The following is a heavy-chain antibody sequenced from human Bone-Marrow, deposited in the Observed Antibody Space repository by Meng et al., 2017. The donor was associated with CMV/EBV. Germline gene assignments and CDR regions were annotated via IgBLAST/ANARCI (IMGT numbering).Heavy chain of an antibody. CDR1: GFTFSADG. CDR2: IRYDGSHQ. CDR3: ARGEAGTHFDY. D-gene: IGHD6-13*01. V-gene: IGHV3-30*02. Sequence: GESLKISCVASGFTFSADGMHWVRQPPGKGLQWVAFIRYDGSHQYYEDSVKGRFTISRDNSRNTLYLQMNSLRTDDTAGYYCARGEAGTHFDYWGQGKLVTGSS. J-gene: IGHJ4*02.